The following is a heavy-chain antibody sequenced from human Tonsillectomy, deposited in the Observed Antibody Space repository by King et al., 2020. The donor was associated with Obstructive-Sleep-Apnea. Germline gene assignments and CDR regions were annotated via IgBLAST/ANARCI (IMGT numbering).Heavy chain of an antibody. J-gene: IGHJ2*01. V-gene: IGHV3-23*04. CDR1: GFTFSSYA. CDR2: ISDNGGST. Sequence: VQLVESGGGLIQPGGSLRLSCAASGFTFSSYAMSWVRQAPGKGLEWVSSISDNGGSTYYADSVKARFTISRDNSKNTLYLQMSSLRADDTAVYYCANNPPGVLINRDWYFDLWGRGTLVTVSS. CDR3: ANNPPGVLINRDWYFDL. D-gene: IGHD7-27*01.